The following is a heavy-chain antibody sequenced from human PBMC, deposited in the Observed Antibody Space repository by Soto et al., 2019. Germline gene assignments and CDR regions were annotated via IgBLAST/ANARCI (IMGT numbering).Heavy chain of an antibody. CDR1: GGSIRTTRYY. V-gene: IGHV4-31*03. CDR3: ARVTSEVRSTISGVVIGTMDA. D-gene: IGHD3-3*01. J-gene: IGHJ6*01. CDR2: IYHSGST. Sequence: QVQLQESGPGLVKFSQTLSLTCTVSGGSIRTTRYYWSGIRQHPGKGLEWIAYIYHSGSTYYNPSLKSRVDMSVDTASNQVSLSLSSVTAADTAVYYWARVTSEVRSTISGVVIGTMDAWGGGTTVTLSS.